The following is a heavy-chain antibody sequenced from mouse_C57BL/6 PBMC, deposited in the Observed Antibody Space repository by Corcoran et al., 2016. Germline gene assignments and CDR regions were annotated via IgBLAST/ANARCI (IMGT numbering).Heavy chain of an antibody. J-gene: IGHJ3*01. D-gene: IGHD1-1*02. CDR2: INPYNGGT. Sequence: EVQLQQSGPVLVKPGDSVQMSCKASGYTFTDYYMNWVKQSHGKSLEWIGVINPYNGGTSYNQKFKGKATLNVDKSSSTAYMELNSLTSEDSAVYYCARWNYGKKNPFAYWGQGTLVTVSA. CDR3: ARWNYGKKNPFAY. CDR1: GYTFTDYY. V-gene: IGHV1-19*01.